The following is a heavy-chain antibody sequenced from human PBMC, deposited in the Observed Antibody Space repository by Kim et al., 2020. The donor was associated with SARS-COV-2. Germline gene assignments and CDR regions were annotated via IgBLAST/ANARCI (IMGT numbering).Heavy chain of an antibody. J-gene: IGHJ6*02. CDR2: IYHSGST. Sequence: SETLSLTCAVSGGSISSSNWWSWVRQPPGKGLEWIGEIYHSGSTNYNPSLKSRVTISVDKSKNQFSLKLSSVTAADTAVYYCARGSWDYYDSSGYRHYYYYYGMDVWGQGTTVTVSS. D-gene: IGHD3-22*01. V-gene: IGHV4-4*02. CDR3: ARGSWDYYDSSGYRHYYYYYGMDV. CDR1: GGSISSSNW.